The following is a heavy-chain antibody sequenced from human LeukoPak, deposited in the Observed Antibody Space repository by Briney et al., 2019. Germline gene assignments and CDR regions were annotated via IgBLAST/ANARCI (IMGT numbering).Heavy chain of an antibody. D-gene: IGHD6-6*01. Sequence: GASVKVSCKASGYTFTSYGISWVRQAPGQGLEWMGWISAYNGNTNYAQKLQGRVTMTTDTSTSTAYMKLRSLRSDDTAVYYCARDLAAYSSSETFDYWGQGTLVTVSS. V-gene: IGHV1-18*01. CDR1: GYTFTSYG. CDR2: ISAYNGNT. CDR3: ARDLAAYSSSETFDY. J-gene: IGHJ4*02.